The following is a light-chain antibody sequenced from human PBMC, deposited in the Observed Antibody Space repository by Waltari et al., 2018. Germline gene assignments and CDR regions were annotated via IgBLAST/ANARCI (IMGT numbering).Light chain of an antibody. V-gene: IGLV1-40*01. Sequence: QSVLTQPPSVSGAPGQRVTISCTGSSSNIGAGYDVHWYQQLPGTAPKLLIYGNSNRPSGVPDRFSVAKSGTSAYLAITGLQAEDEADYYCQSYDSSLSGGVFGGGTKLTVL. J-gene: IGLJ3*02. CDR2: GNS. CDR3: QSYDSSLSGGV. CDR1: SSNIGAGYD.